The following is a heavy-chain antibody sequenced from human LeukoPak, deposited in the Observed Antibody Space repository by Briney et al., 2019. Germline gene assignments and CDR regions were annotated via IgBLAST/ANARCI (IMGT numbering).Heavy chain of an antibody. CDR3: ARYYRTYYYGSGSYPPDAFDI. Sequence: SETLSLTCAVSGGSISSGGYSWGWIRQPPGKGLEWIGYIYYSGTTYYNPSLKRRVTITVDTSKNQFSLKLSSVTAADTAVYYCARYYRTYYYGSGSYPPDAFDIWGQGTMVTVSS. V-gene: IGHV4-30-4*07. CDR2: IYYSGTT. CDR1: GGSISSGGYS. D-gene: IGHD3-10*01. J-gene: IGHJ3*02.